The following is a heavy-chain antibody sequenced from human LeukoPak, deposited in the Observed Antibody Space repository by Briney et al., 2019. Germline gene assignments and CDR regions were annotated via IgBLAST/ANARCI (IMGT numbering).Heavy chain of an antibody. CDR1: GFTFSSYA. CDR3: AREGESSGYDY. V-gene: IGHV3-30-3*01. J-gene: IGHJ4*02. Sequence: GGSLRLSCAASGFTFSSYAMHWVRQAPGKGLEWVVVISYDGSNKYYADSVKGRFTISRDNSKNTLYLQMNSLRAEDTAVYYCAREGESSGYDYWGQGTLVTVSS. CDR2: ISYDGSNK. D-gene: IGHD6-19*01.